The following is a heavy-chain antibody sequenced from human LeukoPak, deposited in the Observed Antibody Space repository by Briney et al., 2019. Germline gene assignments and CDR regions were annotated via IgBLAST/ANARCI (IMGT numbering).Heavy chain of an antibody. V-gene: IGHV3-48*04. CDR2: IVSTSYTI. CDR3: ARLSGDYNLDY. J-gene: IGHJ4*02. CDR1: GFTFSSYS. D-gene: IGHD4-17*01. Sequence: GGSLRLSCEASGFTFSSYSMNWVRQAPGKGLEWVSYIVSTSYTITYADSVKGRFTISRDNAKNSLFLQMNSLRAEDTAVYYCARLSGDYNLDYWGQGTLVTVSS.